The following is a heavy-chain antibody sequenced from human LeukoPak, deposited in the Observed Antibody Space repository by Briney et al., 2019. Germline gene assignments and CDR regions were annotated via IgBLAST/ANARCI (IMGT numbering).Heavy chain of an antibody. CDR2: IRYDGSNK. Sequence: GGSLRLSCAASGFTFSSYGMHWVRQAPGKGLEWVAFIRYDGSNKYYADSVKGRLTISRDNSKNTLYLQMNSLRAEDTAVYYCAKERVYYDSSGYYYSDYWGQGTLVTVSS. V-gene: IGHV3-30*02. J-gene: IGHJ4*02. CDR3: AKERVYYDSSGYYYSDY. CDR1: GFTFSSYG. D-gene: IGHD3-22*01.